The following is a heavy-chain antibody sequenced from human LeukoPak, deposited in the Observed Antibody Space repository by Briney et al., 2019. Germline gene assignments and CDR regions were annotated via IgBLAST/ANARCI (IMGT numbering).Heavy chain of an antibody. J-gene: IGHJ5*02. CDR2: TYYRSQWFK. Sequence: SQTLSLTCVISGDSFSSNSVAWTWIRQSSSRGLEWLGRTYYRSQWFKQYALSVKSRIAINPDTSKNQFSLQLNSVTPEDTAVYYCARDATGGYSGYGFNWFDPWGQGTLVTVSS. V-gene: IGHV6-1*01. CDR1: GDSFSSNSVA. CDR3: ARDATGGYSGYGFNWFDP. D-gene: IGHD5-12*01.